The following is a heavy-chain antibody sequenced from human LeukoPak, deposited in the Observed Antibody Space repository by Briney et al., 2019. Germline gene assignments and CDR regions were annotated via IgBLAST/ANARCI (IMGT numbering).Heavy chain of an antibody. J-gene: IGHJ4*02. CDR2: IYPGDSET. CDR3: ARSDSYKYDY. V-gene: IGHV5-51*01. Sequence: GESRKISCQGSGYSFTTYWIAWVRQVPGRGLEWMGIIYPGDSETRYSPTFEGQVTISADKSITTAYMQWSSLQTSDTAIHYCARSDSYKYDYGGRETGDTVSS. CDR1: GYSFTTYW. D-gene: IGHD5-24*01.